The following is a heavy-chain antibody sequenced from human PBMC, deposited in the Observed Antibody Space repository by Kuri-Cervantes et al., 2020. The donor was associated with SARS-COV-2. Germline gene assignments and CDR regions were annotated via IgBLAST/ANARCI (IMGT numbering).Heavy chain of an antibody. Sequence: ETLSLTCAASGFNFGIHWMHWVRQAPGKGLVWVSRVNSDGSDRRYADSVKGRFTITRDNAKNMLFLQMNSLRAEDTAVYYCVRDGDHWNFDYWGQGTLVTVSS. CDR1: GFNFGIHW. V-gene: IGHV3-74*01. CDR2: VNSDGSDR. D-gene: IGHD1-1*01. J-gene: IGHJ4*02. CDR3: VRDGDHWNFDY.